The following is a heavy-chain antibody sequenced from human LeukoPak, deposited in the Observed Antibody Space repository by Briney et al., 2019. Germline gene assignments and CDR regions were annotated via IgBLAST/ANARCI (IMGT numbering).Heavy chain of an antibody. CDR2: IYYSGST. CDR3: ARSSSYYYYYMDV. CDR1: GGSISSGGYY. J-gene: IGHJ6*03. V-gene: IGHV4-31*03. D-gene: IGHD6-19*01. Sequence: SETLSLTCTVSGGSISSGGYYWSWIRQHPGKGLEWIGYIYYSGSTYYNPSLKSRVTISVDTSKNQFSLKLSSVTAADTAVYYCARSSSYYYYYMDVWGKGTTVTVSS.